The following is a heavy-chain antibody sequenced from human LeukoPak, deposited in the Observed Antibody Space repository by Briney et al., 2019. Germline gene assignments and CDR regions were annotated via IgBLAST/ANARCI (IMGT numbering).Heavy chain of an antibody. V-gene: IGHV3-30*18. CDR1: GFTFSSYG. J-gene: IGHJ4*02. CDR2: ISHDGSNP. D-gene: IGHD3-22*01. Sequence: GGSLRLSCAASGFTFSSYGMHWVRQAPGKGLEWVAVISHDGSNPYYADSVKGRFTISRDNSKNTLYLQMSSLRAEDTATYYCAKTHYYDSSGVPGDYWGQGTLVTVSS. CDR3: AKTHYYDSSGVPGDY.